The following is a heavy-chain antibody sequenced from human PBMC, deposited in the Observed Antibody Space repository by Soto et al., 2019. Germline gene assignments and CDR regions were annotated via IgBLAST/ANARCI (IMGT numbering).Heavy chain of an antibody. CDR1: VAPFTIIITS. CDR2: ISYGGST. V-gene: IGHV4-39*01. Sequence: QLQLQESGPGLGNLPGPCSPPGPFPVAPFTIIITSGGGIANPPGKGLEGIGTISYGGSTYYSPSLKSRVTTSVDTSKNQFSLKLSSVTAADTAVYYCVTLWYGSSWYYSDYWGQGTLVTVSS. CDR3: VTLWYGSSWYYSDY. J-gene: IGHJ4*02. D-gene: IGHD6-13*01.